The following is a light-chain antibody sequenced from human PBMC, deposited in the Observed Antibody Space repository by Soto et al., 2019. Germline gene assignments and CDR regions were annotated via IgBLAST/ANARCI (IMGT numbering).Light chain of an antibody. CDR3: QQYNKWPRT. V-gene: IGKV3-15*01. CDR2: GAS. Sequence: EIVMTQSAATLSVSPGERATLSWRASQSISSDVAWYQQKPGQAPRLLIYGASTTATGIAARFSGSGYGTEFNLTISSLQSEDFAVYNCQQYNKWPRTFGQGTKVDIK. J-gene: IGKJ2*01. CDR1: QSISSD.